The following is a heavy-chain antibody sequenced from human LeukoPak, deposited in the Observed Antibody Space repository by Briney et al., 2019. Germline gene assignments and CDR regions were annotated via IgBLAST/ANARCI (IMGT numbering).Heavy chain of an antibody. J-gene: IGHJ3*02. V-gene: IGHV5-51*01. Sequence: GESLKISCKGSGYSFTSYWIGWVRQMPGKGLEWMGIIYPGDSDTRYSPSFQGQVTISADESISTAYLQWSSLKASDTAMYYCARHPYYYDSSGYYGDAFDIWGQGTMVTVSS. CDR2: IYPGDSDT. D-gene: IGHD3-22*01. CDR1: GYSFTSYW. CDR3: ARHPYYYDSSGYYGDAFDI.